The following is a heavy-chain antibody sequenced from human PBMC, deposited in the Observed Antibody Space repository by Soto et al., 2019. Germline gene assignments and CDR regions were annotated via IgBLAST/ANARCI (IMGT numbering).Heavy chain of an antibody. CDR2: IIPIFGTA. CDR3: AKVYYAYGMDV. J-gene: IGHJ6*02. D-gene: IGHD3-10*01. Sequence: GASVKVSCKASGCTFSSYAISWVRQAPGQGLEWMGGIIPIFGTANYAQKFQGRVTITADESTSTAYMELSSLRSEDTTVYYCAKVYYAYGMDVWGQGTTVTVSS. CDR1: GCTFSSYA. V-gene: IGHV1-69*13.